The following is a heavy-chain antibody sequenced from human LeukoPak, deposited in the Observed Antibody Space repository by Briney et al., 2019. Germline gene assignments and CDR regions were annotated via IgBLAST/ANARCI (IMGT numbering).Heavy chain of an antibody. D-gene: IGHD6-13*01. CDR2: FDPEDGET. J-gene: IGHJ4*02. CDR1: GYTFTSYY. CDR3: ATDGPARSSSWFFDY. Sequence: ASVKVSCKASGYTFTSYYMHWVRQAPGQGLEWMGGFDPEDGETIYAQKFQGRVTMTEDTSTDTAYMELSSLRSEDTAVYYCATDGPARSSSWFFDYWGQGTLVTVSS. V-gene: IGHV1-24*01.